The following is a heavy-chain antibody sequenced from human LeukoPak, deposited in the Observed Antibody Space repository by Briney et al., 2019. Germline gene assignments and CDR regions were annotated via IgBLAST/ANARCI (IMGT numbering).Heavy chain of an antibody. D-gene: IGHD5-24*01. CDR3: ARLQSPDSPLDI. CDR1: GFSFCDFF. CDR2: ISDTGRTI. J-gene: IGHJ3*02. Sequence: PGGSLRLSCAASGFSFCDFFMAWIRQAPGQGLEWVSYISDTGRTIYYADSVRGRFTISRDNAKNSLLLQMDTLRAEDTAVYYCARLQSPDSPLDIWGQGTMVTVSS. V-gene: IGHV3-11*01.